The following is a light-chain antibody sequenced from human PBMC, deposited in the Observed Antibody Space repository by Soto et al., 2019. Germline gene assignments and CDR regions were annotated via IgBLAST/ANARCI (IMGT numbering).Light chain of an antibody. CDR3: QKFSSAPLT. CDR2: AAS. CDR1: QDISDY. Sequence: DIQMTQSPPSLSASVGDRVTITCRASQDISDYLAWYQQKPGKIPKLLIYAASTLQSGVPYRFSGSGSGTDFTLTINSLQPEDAATYYCQKFSSAPLTFGGGTRVEIK. J-gene: IGKJ4*01. V-gene: IGKV1-27*01.